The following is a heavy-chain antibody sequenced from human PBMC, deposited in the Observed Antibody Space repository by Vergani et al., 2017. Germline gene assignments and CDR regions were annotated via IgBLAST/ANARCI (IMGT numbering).Heavy chain of an antibody. CDR3: ARDLGDYYDSIAYWAY. CDR2: INPSGGST. V-gene: IGHV1-46*03. D-gene: IGHD3-22*01. J-gene: IGHJ4*02. CDR1: GYTFTSYY. Sequence: QVQLVQSGAEVKKPGASVKVSCKASGYTFTSYYMHCVRQAPGQGLEWMGIINPSGGSTSSAQKFQGRVTMTRDTSTSTVYMELSSLRSEDTAVYYCARDLGDYYDSIAYWAYWGQGTLVTVSS.